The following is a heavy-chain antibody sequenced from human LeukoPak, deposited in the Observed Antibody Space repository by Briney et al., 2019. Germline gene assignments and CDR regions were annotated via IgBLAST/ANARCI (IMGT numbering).Heavy chain of an antibody. D-gene: IGHD5-18*01. CDR2: ISSSSSYI. V-gene: IGHV3-21*01. CDR1: GFSFTTYE. CDR3: ASETTRGYSYGSPTDGFDL. Sequence: GGSLRLSCAASGFSFTTYEMNWVRQAPGKGLEWVSSISSSSSYIYYANSVKGRFTISRDNARKSLFLQMNSLRAEDTAVYYCASETTRGYSYGSPTDGFDLWGQGTMVTVSS. J-gene: IGHJ3*01.